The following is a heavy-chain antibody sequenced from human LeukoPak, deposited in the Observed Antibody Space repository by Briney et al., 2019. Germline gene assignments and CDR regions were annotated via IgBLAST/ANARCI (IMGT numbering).Heavy chain of an antibody. CDR2: ISGSGGST. Sequence: GGSLRLSCAASGFTFGSYAMSWVRQAPGKGLEWVSAISGSGGSTYYADSVKGRFTISRDNSKNTLYLQMNSLRAEDTAVYYCAKATPGVSKVSPDYWGQGTLVTVSS. J-gene: IGHJ4*02. D-gene: IGHD1-14*01. CDR1: GFTFGSYA. CDR3: AKATPGVSKVSPDY. V-gene: IGHV3-23*01.